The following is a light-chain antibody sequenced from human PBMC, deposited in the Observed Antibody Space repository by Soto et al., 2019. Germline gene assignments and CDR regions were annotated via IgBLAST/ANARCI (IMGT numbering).Light chain of an antibody. J-gene: IGLJ1*01. V-gene: IGLV2-8*01. CDR2: EVN. CDR1: SNDVGAYNY. Sequence: QSALTHPPSASGSPGQSVTISCTGTSNDVGAYNYVSWYQQHPGKAPKVMIYEVNKRPSGVPDRFSGSKSGNTASLTVSGLQAEDEADYYCSSFAVSNSFVFGTGTKVTAL. CDR3: SSFAVSNSFV.